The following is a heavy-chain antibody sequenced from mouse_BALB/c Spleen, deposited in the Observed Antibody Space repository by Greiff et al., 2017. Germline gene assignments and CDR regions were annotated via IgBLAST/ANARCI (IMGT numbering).Heavy chain of an antibody. CDR2: ISTYYGDA. J-gene: IGHJ4*01. CDR3: ARGYGSSYDAMDY. V-gene: IGHV1S137*01. Sequence: QVQLQQSGAELVRPGVSVKISCKGSGYTFTDYAMHWVKQSHAKSLEWIGVISTYYGDASYNQKFKGKATMTVDKSSSTAYMELARLTSEDSAIYYCARGYGSSYDAMDYWGQGTSVTVSS. CDR1: GYTFTDYA. D-gene: IGHD1-1*01.